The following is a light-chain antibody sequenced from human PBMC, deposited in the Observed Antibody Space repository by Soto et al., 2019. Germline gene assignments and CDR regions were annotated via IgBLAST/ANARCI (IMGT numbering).Light chain of an antibody. CDR3: QQYGSSPWT. V-gene: IGKV3-20*01. CDR1: QSVSSN. Sequence: EKVMTQSPATLSVSPGERATLSCRASQSVSSNLAWYQQKPGQAPRLLIYGASSRATDIPGRFSGSGSGTDFTLTISRLEPEDFAVYYCQQYGSSPWTFGQGTKVDIK. CDR2: GAS. J-gene: IGKJ1*01.